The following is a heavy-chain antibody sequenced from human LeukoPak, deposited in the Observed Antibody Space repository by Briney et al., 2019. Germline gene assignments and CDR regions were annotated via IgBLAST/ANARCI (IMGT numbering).Heavy chain of an antibody. D-gene: IGHD3-9*01. CDR2: ISSSSSTI. V-gene: IGHV3-48*01. J-gene: IGHJ3*02. CDR3: ARAGRYFDWLLLGYAFDI. CDR1: GFTFSSYS. Sequence: GGSLRLSCAASGFTFSSYSMNWVRQAPGKGLEWVSYISSSSSTIYYADSVKGRFTISRDNAKSSLYLQMNSLRAEDAAVYYCARAGRYFDWLLLGYAFDIWGQGTMVTVSS.